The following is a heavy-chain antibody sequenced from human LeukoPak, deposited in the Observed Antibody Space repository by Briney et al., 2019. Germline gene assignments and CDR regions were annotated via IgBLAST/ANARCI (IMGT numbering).Heavy chain of an antibody. CDR1: RVTFSNYA. J-gene: IGHJ6*03. Sequence: GGSLRLSCAASRVTFSNYAMTWVRQAPGKGLEWVAGISGSGGGTYYADSVKGRFTISRDNSKNTLYLQMNSLRAEDTAVYYCAKGTTNWGSYYMDVWGKGTTVTVSS. CDR2: ISGSGGGT. V-gene: IGHV3-23*01. CDR3: AKGTTNWGSYYMDV. D-gene: IGHD7-27*01.